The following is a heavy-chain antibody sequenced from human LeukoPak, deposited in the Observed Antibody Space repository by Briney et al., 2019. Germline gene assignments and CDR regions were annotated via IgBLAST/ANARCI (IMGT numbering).Heavy chain of an antibody. CDR3: ARDGYGAPRFFDY. CDR2: IYYSGST. J-gene: IGHJ4*02. CDR1: GDSISSSTYY. D-gene: IGHD4-17*01. V-gene: IGHV4-39*07. Sequence: SETLSLTCPVSGDSISSSTYYWGWIRQPPGKGLEWIGSIYYSGSTYYNPSLKSRVTISVDTSKNQFSLKLSSVTAADTAVYYCARDGYGAPRFFDYWGQGTLVTVSS.